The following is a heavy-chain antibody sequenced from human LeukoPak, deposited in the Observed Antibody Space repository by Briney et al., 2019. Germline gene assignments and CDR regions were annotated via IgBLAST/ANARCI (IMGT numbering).Heavy chain of an antibody. CDR3: AKGVDTATLHGAFDI. Sequence: KPGGSLRLSCAASGFTFSDFYMTWIRQAPGKGLEWVSYISTTSHYTNYADSVKGRFTISRDNAKNSLYLQMNSLRAEDTAVYYCAKGVDTATLHGAFDIWGQGTMVTVSS. D-gene: IGHD5-18*01. J-gene: IGHJ3*02. CDR1: GFTFSDFY. CDR2: ISTTSHYT. V-gene: IGHV3-11*05.